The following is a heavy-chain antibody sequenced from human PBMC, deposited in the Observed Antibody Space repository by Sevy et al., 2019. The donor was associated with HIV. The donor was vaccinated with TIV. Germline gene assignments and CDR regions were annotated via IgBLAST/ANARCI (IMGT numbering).Heavy chain of an antibody. CDR1: GYTFTSYG. Sequence: ASVKVSCKASGYTFTSYGISWVRQAPGQGLEWMGWISAYNGNTNYAQKLQGRVTMTTDTSTSTAYMELRSLGSDDTAVYYGARGTIYDSSGYYYAEDRTTSLMYYFDYWGQGTLVTVSS. CDR2: ISAYNGNT. D-gene: IGHD3-22*01. J-gene: IGHJ4*02. CDR3: ARGTIYDSSGYYYAEDRTTSLMYYFDY. V-gene: IGHV1-18*01.